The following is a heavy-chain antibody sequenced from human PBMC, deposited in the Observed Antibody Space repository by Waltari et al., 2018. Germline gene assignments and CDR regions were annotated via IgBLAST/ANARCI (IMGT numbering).Heavy chain of an antibody. Sequence: QVQLQESGPGLVKPSQTLSLTCTVSGGSISSGSYYRSWIRQPGGKGLEWSGRIYTSGGTNYNPYLSSRVTISVDTSTNQFSLKLSSVTAADTAVYNCVRDPGGCYCDSNWYFDLWGRGTLVTVSS. CDR1: GGSISSGSYY. CDR3: VRDPGGCYCDSNWYFDL. D-gene: IGHD2-15*01. V-gene: IGHV4-61*02. J-gene: IGHJ2*01. CDR2: IYTSGGT.